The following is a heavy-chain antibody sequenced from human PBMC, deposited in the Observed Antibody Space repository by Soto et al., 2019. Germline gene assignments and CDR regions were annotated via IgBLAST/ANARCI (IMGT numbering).Heavy chain of an antibody. J-gene: IGHJ6*02. V-gene: IGHV3-30*18. CDR3: AKDRSGNNYDLTPSPLRYYYYDMDV. D-gene: IGHD3-22*01. CDR1: GFTFSSYG. Sequence: QVQLVESGGGVVQPGRSLRLSCAASGFTFSSYGMHWVRQAPGKGLEWVAVISYDGSNKYYADSVKGRFTISRDNPKNTLYLQRNSLRAEDTAVYYWAKDRSGNNYDLTPSPLRYYYYDMDVWGQGTTVTVSS. CDR2: ISYDGSNK.